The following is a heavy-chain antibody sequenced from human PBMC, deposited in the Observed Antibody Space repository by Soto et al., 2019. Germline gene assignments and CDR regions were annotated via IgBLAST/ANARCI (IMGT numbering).Heavy chain of an antibody. CDR3: ARDPGSSYGPPDY. CDR2: ISSSSSTI. J-gene: IGHJ4*02. Sequence: EVQLVESGGGLVQPGGSLRLSCAASGFTFSSYSMNWDRQAPGKGLEWVSYISSSSSTIYYADSVKGRFTISRDNSKNSLYMQMNSLRDEDTAVYYCARDPGSSYGPPDYWGQGTLVTVSS. V-gene: IGHV3-48*02. D-gene: IGHD5-18*01. CDR1: GFTFSSYS.